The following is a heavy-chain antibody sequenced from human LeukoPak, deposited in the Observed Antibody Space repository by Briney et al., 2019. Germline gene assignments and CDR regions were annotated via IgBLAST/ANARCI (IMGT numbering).Heavy chain of an antibody. CDR2: IYYSGST. CDR1: GGSVSSGSYY. D-gene: IGHD3-3*01. V-gene: IGHV4-61*01. Sequence: SETLSLTCTVSGGSVSSGSYYWSWIRQPPGKGLEWIGYIYYSGSTNYNPSPKSRVTISVATAMNQFSLKLSSVTAADTAVYYCASVTTSFGVVILYYFDYWGQGTLVTVSS. CDR3: ASVTTSFGVVILYYFDY. J-gene: IGHJ4*02.